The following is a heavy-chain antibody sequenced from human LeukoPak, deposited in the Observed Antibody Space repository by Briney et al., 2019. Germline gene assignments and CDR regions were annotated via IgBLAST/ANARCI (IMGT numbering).Heavy chain of an antibody. CDR2: ISRSSSYI. Sequence: GGSLRLSCAASGFTFSSYRMNWVRQAPGKGLEWVSSISRSSSYIYYADSVKGRFTISRDNAKNSLYLQMNSLRAEDTAVYYCARDDYGGIDYWGQGTLVTVSS. D-gene: IGHD3-16*01. CDR3: ARDDYGGIDY. V-gene: IGHV3-21*01. CDR1: GFTFSSYR. J-gene: IGHJ4*02.